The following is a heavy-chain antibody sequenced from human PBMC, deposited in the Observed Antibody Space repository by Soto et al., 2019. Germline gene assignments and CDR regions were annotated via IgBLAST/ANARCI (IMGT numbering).Heavy chain of an antibody. CDR2: IYYSGST. CDR3: ASSYLHVDIVATLIDY. D-gene: IGHD5-12*01. CDR1: GGSISSGGYY. V-gene: IGHV4-31*03. J-gene: IGHJ4*02. Sequence: PSETLYLTCTVSGGSISSGGYYWSWIRQHPGKGLEWIGYIYYSGSTYYNPSLKSRVTISVDTSKNQFSLKLSSVTAADTAVYYRASSYLHVDIVATLIDYWGQGTLVTVSS.